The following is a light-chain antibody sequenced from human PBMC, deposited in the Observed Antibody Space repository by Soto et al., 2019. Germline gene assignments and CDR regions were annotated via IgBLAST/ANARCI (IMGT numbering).Light chain of an antibody. V-gene: IGLV1-47*01. J-gene: IGLJ2*01. CDR1: SSNIGSNY. CDR3: AAWDDSLSAVV. Sequence: QSVLTQPPSASGTPGQRVTISCSGSSSNIGSNYVYWYQRLPGSAPKLLIYRNDQRPSGVPDRFSASKSGTAASLAISGLRSEDEADYHCAAWDDSLSAVVFGGGTKLTVL. CDR2: RND.